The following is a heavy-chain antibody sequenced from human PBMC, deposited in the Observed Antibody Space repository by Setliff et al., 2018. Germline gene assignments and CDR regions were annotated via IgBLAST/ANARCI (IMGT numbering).Heavy chain of an antibody. CDR3: ARDVRWPRGNYFDH. J-gene: IGHJ4*02. D-gene: IGHD6-13*01. CDR1: GSSMSGNY. CDR2: MYFTGNT. Sequence: SETLSLTCAVSGSSMSGNYWAWVRQPPGKGLEWIASMYFTGNTFYNPPLKSRVTMSVNISTNDISLKLASVTAADRAIYYCARDVRWPRGNYFDHWGQGTPVTV. V-gene: IGHV4-38-2*02.